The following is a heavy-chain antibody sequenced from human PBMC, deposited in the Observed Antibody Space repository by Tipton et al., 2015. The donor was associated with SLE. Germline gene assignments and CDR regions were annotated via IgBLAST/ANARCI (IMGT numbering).Heavy chain of an antibody. CDR2: IYYSGST. J-gene: IGHJ3*02. V-gene: IGHV4-59*11. CDR3: ARESLGVQDAFDI. Sequence: TLSLTCTVSGGSISSHYWCWIRQPPGKGLEWIGYIYYSGSTNYNPSLKSRVTISVDTSKNQFSLKLNSVTAADTAVYYCARESLGVQDAFDIWGQGTMVTVSS. CDR1: GGSISSHY. D-gene: IGHD1-26*01.